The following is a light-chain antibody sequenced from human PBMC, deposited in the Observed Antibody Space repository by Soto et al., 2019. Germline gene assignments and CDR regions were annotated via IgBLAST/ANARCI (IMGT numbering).Light chain of an antibody. Sequence: EIVMTHSPATLSVSPWERATLSLRASQSVSSNLAWYQQKPGQTPRLLIYDTSTRATGVPARFSGSRSGTEFTLTINSLQSEDFAVYYCQRYNNWPLTFGGGTKVDIK. J-gene: IGKJ4*01. CDR3: QRYNNWPLT. CDR2: DTS. V-gene: IGKV3-15*01. CDR1: QSVSSN.